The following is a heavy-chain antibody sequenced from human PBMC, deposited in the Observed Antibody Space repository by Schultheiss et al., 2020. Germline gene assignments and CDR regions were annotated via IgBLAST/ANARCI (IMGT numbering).Heavy chain of an antibody. D-gene: IGHD6-19*01. CDR1: GFTFSSSW. CDR2: IWYDGSNK. CDR3: AKGGSSSGWYPFLYGMDV. J-gene: IGHJ6*02. V-gene: IGHV3-33*06. Sequence: GGSLRLSCAASGFTFSSSWMHWVCQAPGKGLEWVAVIWYDGSNKYYADSVKGRFTISRDNSKNTLYLQMNSLRAEDTAVYYCAKGGSSSGWYPFLYGMDVWGQGTTVTFSS.